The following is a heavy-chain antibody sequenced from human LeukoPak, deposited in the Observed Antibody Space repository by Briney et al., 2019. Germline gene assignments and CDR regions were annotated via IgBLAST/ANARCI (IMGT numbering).Heavy chain of an antibody. CDR1: GFTFSSYN. J-gene: IGHJ4*02. D-gene: IGHD3-16*01. CDR3: ARLLDDSPY. Sequence: GGSLRLTCAASGFTFSSYNLNWVRQPPGKGLEWVSYISSSSNTIYYTDSVKGRFTISRDNAKKPLYRQRSSLRAEDEAMYVCARLLDDSPYWGQGTLFTVSS. CDR2: ISSSSNTI. V-gene: IGHV3-48*01.